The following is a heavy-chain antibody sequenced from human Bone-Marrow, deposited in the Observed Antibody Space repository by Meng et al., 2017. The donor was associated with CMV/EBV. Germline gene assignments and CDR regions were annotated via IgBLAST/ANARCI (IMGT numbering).Heavy chain of an antibody. Sequence: GGSLRLSCAASGFIFSTYSMTWVRQAPGKGLEWVSSISFSSSYIHYADSVKGRFTISRDNAKNSLYLQMNSLRADDTAVYYCARSVPGATGGYYFDYWGQGTLVTVSS. CDR2: ISFSSSYI. D-gene: IGHD1-26*01. J-gene: IGHJ4*02. CDR3: ARSVPGATGGYYFDY. V-gene: IGHV3-21*01. CDR1: GFIFSTYS.